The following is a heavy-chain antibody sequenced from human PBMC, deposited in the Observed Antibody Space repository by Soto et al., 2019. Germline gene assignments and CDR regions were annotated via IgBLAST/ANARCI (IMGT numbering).Heavy chain of an antibody. CDR1: GGSFSGYY. CDR2: IHHSGST. CDR3: AGGGIAAAGRY. V-gene: IGHV4-34*01. D-gene: IGHD6-13*01. J-gene: IGHJ4*02. Sequence: QVQLQQWGAGLLKPSETLSLTCAVYGGSFSGYYWSWIRQPPGKGLECIGEIHHSGSTNYNPSLRSRFTLSVETSKTQFSLKLSSVTAAGTAVYYCAGGGIAAAGRYWGQGLLVTFSS.